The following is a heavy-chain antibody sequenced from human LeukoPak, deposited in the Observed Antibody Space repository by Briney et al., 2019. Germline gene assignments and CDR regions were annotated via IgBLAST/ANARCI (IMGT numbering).Heavy chain of an antibody. CDR2: ISYDGSNK. CDR3: ARASPNNYDYYYYGMDV. V-gene: IGHV3-30-3*01. J-gene: IGHJ6*02. D-gene: IGHD4-11*01. Sequence: GGSLRLSCAASGFTFSSYAMHWVRQAPGKGLEWVAVISYDGSNKYYADSVKGRFTIPRDNSKNTLYLQMSSLRAEDTAVYYCARASPNNYDYYYYGMDVWGQGTTVTVSS. CDR1: GFTFSSYA.